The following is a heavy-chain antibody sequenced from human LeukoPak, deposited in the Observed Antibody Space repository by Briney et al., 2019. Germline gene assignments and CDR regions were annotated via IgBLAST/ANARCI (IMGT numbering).Heavy chain of an antibody. V-gene: IGHV4-59*08. D-gene: IGHD3-10*01. Sequence: SETLSLTCTVSGGSISDYYWSWIRQPPGKGLDYIGYIYDSGSAHYNPSLKSRVTISVDTSKKQFPLKLSSVTAADTAVYYCARRSRYGSGTLDYWGQGALVTVSS. CDR3: ARRSRYGSGTLDY. CDR2: IYDSGSA. J-gene: IGHJ4*02. CDR1: GGSISDYY.